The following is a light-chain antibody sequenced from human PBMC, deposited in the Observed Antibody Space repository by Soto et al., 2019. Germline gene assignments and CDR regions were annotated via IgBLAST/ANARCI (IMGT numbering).Light chain of an antibody. J-gene: IGLJ1*01. CDR3: SSYTSSSTYV. V-gene: IGLV2-14*01. Sequence: QSALTHPASVSGSPGQSITISCTGTSSDVGGYNYVSWSQQHPDKAPQLMIYEVSKRPSGVSNRFSGSKSGNTASLAISGLQAEDEADYYCSSYTSSSTYVLGTGTKVTRP. CDR2: EVS. CDR1: SSDVGGYNY.